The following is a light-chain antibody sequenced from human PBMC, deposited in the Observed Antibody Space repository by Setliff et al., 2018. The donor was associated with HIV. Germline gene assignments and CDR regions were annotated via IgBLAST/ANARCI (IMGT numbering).Light chain of an antibody. CDR2: EVN. CDR3: SSYTRGSTYV. V-gene: IGLV2-14*01. Sequence: QSALAQPESVSGSTGQSITVSCTGTSSDVGAYNFVSWYQQHPGRAPKLVIYEVNRRPSGVSNRFSGSKSGDTASLTISGLQAEDEADYYCSSYTRGSTYVFGSGTKVTVL. CDR1: SSDVGAYNF. J-gene: IGLJ1*01.